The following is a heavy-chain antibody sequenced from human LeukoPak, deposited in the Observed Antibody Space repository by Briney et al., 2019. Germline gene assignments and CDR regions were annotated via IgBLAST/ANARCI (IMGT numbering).Heavy chain of an antibody. D-gene: IGHD2-15*01. J-gene: IGHJ6*03. Sequence: GGSLRLSCAASGFTFSSYAISWVRQAPGQGLEWMGGIIPIFGTANYAQKFQGRVTITADESTSTAYMELSSLRSEDTAVYYCARDGLSIVPGPYYYYMDVWGKGTTVTVSS. CDR2: IIPIFGTA. CDR1: GFTFSSYA. V-gene: IGHV1-69*01. CDR3: ARDGLSIVPGPYYYYMDV.